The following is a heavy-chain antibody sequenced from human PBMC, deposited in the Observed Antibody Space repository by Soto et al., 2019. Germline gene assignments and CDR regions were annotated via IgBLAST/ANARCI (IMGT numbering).Heavy chain of an antibody. J-gene: IGHJ4*02. Sequence: ASVKVSCKASGYTFTSYYMHWVRQAPGQGLEWMGIINPSGGSTSYAQKFQGRVTMTRDTSTSTVYMELSSLRSEDTAVYYCARAGELISSGYYSFDYWGQGTLVTVSS. CDR3: ARAGELISSGYYSFDY. CDR1: GYTFTSYY. CDR2: INPSGGST. D-gene: IGHD3-22*01. V-gene: IGHV1-46*01.